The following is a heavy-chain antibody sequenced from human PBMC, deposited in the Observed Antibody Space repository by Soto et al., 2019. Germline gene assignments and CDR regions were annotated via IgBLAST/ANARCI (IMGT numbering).Heavy chain of an antibody. CDR1: GYTFTGYY. J-gene: IGHJ4*02. V-gene: IGHV1-2*02. Sequence: ASVKVCCKASGYTFTGYYMHWVRQAPGQGLEWMGWINPNSGGTNYAQKFQERVTITRDMSTSTAYMELSSLRSEDTAVYYCAAAFYDSSGYLLFDYWGQGTLVTVSS. CDR2: INPNSGGT. D-gene: IGHD3-22*01. CDR3: AAAFYDSSGYLLFDY.